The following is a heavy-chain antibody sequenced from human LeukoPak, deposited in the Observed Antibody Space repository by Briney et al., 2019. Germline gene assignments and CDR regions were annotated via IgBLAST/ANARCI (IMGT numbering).Heavy chain of an antibody. CDR3: ARYYYDTSGYWLDP. Sequence: PSETLSLTCTVSGGSISSYYWMWIRQPAGKGLEWIGRIFTSGTTNYNPSLKSRVTMSVDMSKNQFSLKLSSVTAADTAVYYCARYYYDTSGYWLDPWGQGTLVTVSS. CDR2: IFTSGTT. V-gene: IGHV4-4*07. CDR1: GGSISSYY. D-gene: IGHD3-22*01. J-gene: IGHJ5*02.